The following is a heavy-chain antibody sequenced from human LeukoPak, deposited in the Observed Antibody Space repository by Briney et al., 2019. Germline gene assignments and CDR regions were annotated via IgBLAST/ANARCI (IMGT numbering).Heavy chain of an antibody. Sequence: GGSLRLSCAASGFTVSSNYMSWVRQAPGKGLEWVSVIYSGGSTYYADSVKGRFTISRDNSKNTLYLQMNSLRAEDTAVYYCARMGGELRYFGWLPHQFDYLGQGTLVTVSS. CDR2: IYSGGST. J-gene: IGHJ4*02. V-gene: IGHV3-53*01. D-gene: IGHD3-9*01. CDR1: GFTVSSNY. CDR3: ARMGGELRYFGWLPHQFDY.